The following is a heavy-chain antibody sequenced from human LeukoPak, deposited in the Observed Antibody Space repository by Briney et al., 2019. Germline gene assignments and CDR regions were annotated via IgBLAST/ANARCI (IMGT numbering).Heavy chain of an antibody. V-gene: IGHV1-2*02. Sequence: ASVTVSFKASGYTFTGYYMHWVRQAPGQGLEWMGWINPNSGGTNYAQKFQGRVTMTRDTSISTAYMELSRLRSDDTAVYYCARDTYYDSSGSIDYWGQGTLVTVS. CDR2: INPNSGGT. CDR3: ARDTYYDSSGSIDY. D-gene: IGHD3-22*01. J-gene: IGHJ4*02. CDR1: GYTFTGYY.